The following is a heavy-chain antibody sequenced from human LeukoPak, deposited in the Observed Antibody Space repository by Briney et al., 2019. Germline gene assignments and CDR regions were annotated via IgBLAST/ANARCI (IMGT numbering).Heavy chain of an antibody. CDR1: GGSISSGDYY. Sequence: SQTLSLTCTVSGGSISSGDYYWSWIRQPPGKGLEWIGYIYYSGSTYYNPSLRSRVTISEDTSKNQFSLKLSSVTAADTAVYYCAAEPTATAGVLDNWGQGTLVTVST. D-gene: IGHD6-13*01. V-gene: IGHV4-30-4*01. J-gene: IGHJ4*02. CDR2: IYYSGST. CDR3: AAEPTATAGVLDN.